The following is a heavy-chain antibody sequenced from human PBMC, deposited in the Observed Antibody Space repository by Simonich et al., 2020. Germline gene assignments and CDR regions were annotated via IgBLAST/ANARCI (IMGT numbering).Heavy chain of an antibody. V-gene: IGHV4-34*01. D-gene: IGHD1-1*01. CDR1: GGSFSGSY. CDR2: SNHMGST. CDR3: ARHLQLGPFDY. J-gene: IGHJ4*02. Sequence: QVQLQQWGAGLLKPSETLSLPCAVYGGSFSGSYWSWIRQPPGKGLGWIGESNHMGSTNYNPSLKSRVTRSVDTSKNQFSLKLSSVTAADTAVYYCARHLQLGPFDYWGQGTLVTVSS.